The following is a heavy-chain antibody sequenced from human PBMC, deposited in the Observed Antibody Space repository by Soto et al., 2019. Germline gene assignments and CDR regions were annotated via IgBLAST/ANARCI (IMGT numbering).Heavy chain of an antibody. CDR3: ARDPYYYDSSGSPFDP. J-gene: IGHJ5*02. Sequence: GASVKVSCKASGYTFTSYGISWVRQAPGQWLEWMGWISAYNGNTNYAQKLQGRVTMTTDTSTSTAYMELRSLRSDDTAVYYCARDPYYYDSSGSPFDPWGQGTLVTVS. CDR2: ISAYNGNT. D-gene: IGHD3-22*01. CDR1: GYTFTSYG. V-gene: IGHV1-18*01.